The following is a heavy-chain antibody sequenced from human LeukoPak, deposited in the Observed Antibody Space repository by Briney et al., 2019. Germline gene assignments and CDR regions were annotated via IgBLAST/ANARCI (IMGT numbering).Heavy chain of an antibody. J-gene: IGHJ6*04. V-gene: IGHV1-69*08. Sequence: ASVKVSCKASGGTFSSYSISWVRQAPGQGLEWMGRIIPIFGTANYAQKFQGRVTITADKSTNTDYMELSSLRSEDTAVYYCARVLMGSRGPPDDGMDVWGKGTTVTVSS. CDR2: IIPIFGTA. CDR3: ARVLMGSRGPPDDGMDV. D-gene: IGHD6-13*01. CDR1: GGTFSSYS.